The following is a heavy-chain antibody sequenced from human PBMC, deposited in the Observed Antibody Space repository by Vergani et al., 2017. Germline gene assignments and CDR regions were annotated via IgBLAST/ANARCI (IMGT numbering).Heavy chain of an antibody. V-gene: IGHV3-23*04. D-gene: IGHD5-18*01. CDR1: GFTFSSYA. Sequence: EVQLVESGGGLVQPGGSLRLSCAASGFTFSSYAMSWVRQAPGKGLEWVSAISGSGGSTYYADSVKGRFTISRDNAKNTLYLQMNSLRAEDTAVYYCAKDMGRYRYGDIDYYIDYGSQGTLVTVSS. CDR3: AKDMGRYRYGDIDYYIDY. CDR2: ISGSGGST. J-gene: IGHJ4*02.